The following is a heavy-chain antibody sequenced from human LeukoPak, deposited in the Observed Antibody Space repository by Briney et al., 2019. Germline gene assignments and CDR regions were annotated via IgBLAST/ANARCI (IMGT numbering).Heavy chain of an antibody. Sequence: SETLSLTPAVYGGSFCGYYWSWIRQPPGKGLEWIGEINHSGSTNYNPSLKSRVTISVDTSKNQFSLKLSSVTAADTAVYYCARGFNDSSGYYVYFASWGPGTLVTVSS. J-gene: IGHJ4*02. V-gene: IGHV4-34*01. D-gene: IGHD3-22*01. CDR1: GGSFCGYY. CDR2: INHSGST. CDR3: ARGFNDSSGYYVYFAS.